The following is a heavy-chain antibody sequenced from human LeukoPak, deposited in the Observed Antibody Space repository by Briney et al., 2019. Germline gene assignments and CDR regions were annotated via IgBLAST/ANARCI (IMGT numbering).Heavy chain of an antibody. CDR1: GFIFYSYG. CDR2: INSGSSTI. CDR3: ATSGYSNIDY. D-gene: IGHD4-11*01. Sequence: GGSLRLSCAASGFIFYSYGMHWVRQAPGKGLEWISHINSGSSTIFLADSVKGRFTISRDNAKNSLYLQMNSLRAEDTAVYYCATSGYSNIDYWGQGTLVTVSS. V-gene: IGHV3-48*04. J-gene: IGHJ4*02.